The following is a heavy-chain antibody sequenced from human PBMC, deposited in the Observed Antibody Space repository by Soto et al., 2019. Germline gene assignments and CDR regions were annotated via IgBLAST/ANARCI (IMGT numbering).Heavy chain of an antibody. J-gene: IGHJ4*01. CDR2: ITWNSGNI. Sequence: EVQLVESGGGLVRPGRSLRLSCTASGFTFDDYAMHWVRQAPGRGLEWVSGITWNSGNIAYADSVEGRFTIARDDDNNSLYLQMNSLRPEDTALYYCVKDSYADFHRVLSTAEYFFDYWGHGTLVTVSS. D-gene: IGHD2-2*01. CDR1: GFTFDDYA. CDR3: VKDSYADFHRVLSTAEYFFDY. V-gene: IGHV3-9*01.